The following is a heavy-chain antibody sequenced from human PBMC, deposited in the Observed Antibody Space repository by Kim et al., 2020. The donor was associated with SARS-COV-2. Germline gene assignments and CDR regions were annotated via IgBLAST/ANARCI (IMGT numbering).Heavy chain of an antibody. CDR3: ARDHGSGDYYFDY. D-gene: IGHD2-21*01. CDR2: IYNRGST. Sequence: SETLSLTCTVSGGSIGSHYWSWIRQPPGRGLEWIGYIYNRGSTNYNPSLKSRVTVSIDASKNQFSLKLTSVTAADTALYFCARDHGSGDYYFDYWGQGTLVTVSS. J-gene: IGHJ4*02. V-gene: IGHV4-59*11. CDR1: GGSIGSHY.